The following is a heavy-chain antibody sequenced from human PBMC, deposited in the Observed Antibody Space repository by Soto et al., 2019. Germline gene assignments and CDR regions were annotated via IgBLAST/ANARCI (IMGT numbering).Heavy chain of an antibody. J-gene: IGHJ6*02. CDR1: GFTFSSYA. V-gene: IGHV3-23*01. D-gene: IGHD3-10*01. CDR3: AKDLLWFGELSPYYGMDV. Sequence: GGSLRLSCAASGFTFSSYAMSWVRQAPGKGLEWVSAISGSGGSTYYADSVKGRFTISRDNSKNTLYLQMNSLRAEDTAVYYCAKDLLWFGELSPYYGMDVWGQGTTVTVSS. CDR2: ISGSGGST.